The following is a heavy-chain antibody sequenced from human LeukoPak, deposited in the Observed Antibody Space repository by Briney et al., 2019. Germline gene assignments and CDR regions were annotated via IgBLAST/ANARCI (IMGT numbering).Heavy chain of an antibody. D-gene: IGHD3-10*01. Sequence: GGSLRLSCAASGFALSIHWLTWVRQTPGKGLEWVAHINPDGSEKSYVDSARGRFTISRDNAKNSVYLQMNSLRAEDTAVYFCAKRVSYSAGSHFGYWGQGTLVTVSS. CDR3: AKRVSYSAGSHFGY. J-gene: IGHJ4*02. CDR1: GFALSIHW. CDR2: INPDGSEK. V-gene: IGHV3-7*03.